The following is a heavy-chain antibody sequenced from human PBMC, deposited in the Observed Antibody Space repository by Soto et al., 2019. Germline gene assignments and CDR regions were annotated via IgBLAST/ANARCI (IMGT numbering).Heavy chain of an antibody. CDR3: ARDRDDFWSGYYSTSGSYYYYGMDV. CDR1: GYTFTSYG. CDR2: IIPIFGTA. Sequence: QVQLVQSGAEVKKPGASVKVSCKASGYTFTSYGISWVRQAPGQGLEWMGGIIPIFGTANYAQKFQGRVTITADKSTSTAYMELSSLRSEDTAVYYCARDRDDFWSGYYSTSGSYYYYGMDVWGQGTTVTVSS. V-gene: IGHV1-69*06. J-gene: IGHJ6*02. D-gene: IGHD3-3*01.